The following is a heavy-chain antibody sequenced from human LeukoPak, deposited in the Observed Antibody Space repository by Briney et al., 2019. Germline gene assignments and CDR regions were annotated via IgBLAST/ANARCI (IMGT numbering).Heavy chain of an antibody. V-gene: IGHV3-23*01. D-gene: IGHD3-22*01. Sequence: GGSLRLCCAASGFTFSSYAMSWVRQAPGKGLEWVSAISGSGGSTYYADSVKGRFTISRDNSKNTLYLQMNSLRAEDTAVYYCAKLAFGGYDSSGPIDYWGQGTLVTVSS. CDR2: ISGSGGST. J-gene: IGHJ4*02. CDR1: GFTFSSYA. CDR3: AKLAFGGYDSSGPIDY.